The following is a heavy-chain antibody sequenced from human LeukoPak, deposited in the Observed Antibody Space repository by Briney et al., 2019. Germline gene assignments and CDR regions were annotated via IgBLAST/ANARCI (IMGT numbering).Heavy chain of an antibody. V-gene: IGHV1-46*01. J-gene: IGHJ5*02. CDR1: GYTFTSYA. D-gene: IGHD2-21*01. Sequence: ASVKVSCKASGYTFTSYAMNWVRQAPGQGLEWMGIINPSGGSTSYAQKFQGRVTMTRDTSTGTVYMELSSLRSEDTAVYYCAIGHGEAANWFDPWGQGTLVTVSS. CDR2: INPSGGST. CDR3: AIGHGEAANWFDP.